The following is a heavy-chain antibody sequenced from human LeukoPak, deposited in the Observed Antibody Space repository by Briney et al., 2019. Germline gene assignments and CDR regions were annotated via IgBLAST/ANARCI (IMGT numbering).Heavy chain of an antibody. V-gene: IGHV1-2*02. CDR2: INPNSGGT. CDR3: ARELNYDSSGYYFDY. Sequence: ASVNVSCTASGYTFTVYFMHWVRQAPGQGLAWMGWINPNSGGTNYAQKFQGRVTMTRDTSISTAYMELSRLRSDDTAVYYCARELNYDSSGYYFDYWGQGTLVTVSS. J-gene: IGHJ4*02. CDR1: GYTFTVYF. D-gene: IGHD3-22*01.